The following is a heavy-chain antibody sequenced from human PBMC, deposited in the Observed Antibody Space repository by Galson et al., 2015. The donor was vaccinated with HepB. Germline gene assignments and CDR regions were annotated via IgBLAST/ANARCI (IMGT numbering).Heavy chain of an antibody. J-gene: IGHJ4*02. CDR1: GFTFSIYG. CDR2: IWYDGSNK. CDR3: ARDRYSSSSLDY. V-gene: IGHV3-33*01. D-gene: IGHD6-6*01. Sequence: SLRLSCAASGFTFSIYGMHWVRQAPGKGLEWVAVIWYDGSNKYYADSVKGRFTISRDNSKNTLYLQMNSLRAEDTAVYYCARDRYSSSSLDYWGQGTLVTVSS.